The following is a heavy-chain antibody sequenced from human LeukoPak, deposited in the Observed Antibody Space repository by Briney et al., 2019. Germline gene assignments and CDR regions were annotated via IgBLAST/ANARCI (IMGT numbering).Heavy chain of an antibody. CDR3: ARGVIQLSTDDFDI. CDR1: GGSINNYY. Sequence: AETLSLTCTVSGGSINNYYWSWVRQPPGKGLEWIVYIYYSASTNYNPSLKSRVTISVNTSKNQFSLKLSSVTAADTAVYYCARGVIQLSTDDFDIWGQGTMVTVSS. V-gene: IGHV4-59*01. J-gene: IGHJ3*02. CDR2: IYYSAST. D-gene: IGHD5-18*01.